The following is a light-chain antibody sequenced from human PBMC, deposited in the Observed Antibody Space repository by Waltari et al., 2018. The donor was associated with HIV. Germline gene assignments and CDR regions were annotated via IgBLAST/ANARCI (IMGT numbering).Light chain of an antibody. Sequence: DIIMTQSPDSLAVSLGEWVTINCKSSRNILKNSDNKNHLAWYQQKAGQAPRVLISWASTRPVGVPSSIRTFGVPERFSGSGSGTNFSLTISSLQEDDVAVYYCQQYYSLPPTFGGGTRVERK. CDR2: WAS. V-gene: IGKV4-1*01. CDR1: RNILKNSDNKNH. CDR3: QQYYSLPPT. J-gene: IGKJ4*01.